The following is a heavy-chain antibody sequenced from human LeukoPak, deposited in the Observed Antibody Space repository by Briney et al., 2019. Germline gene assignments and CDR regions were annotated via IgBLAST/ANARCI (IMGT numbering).Heavy chain of an antibody. Sequence: PSETLSLTCAVYGGSSSGYYWSWIRQPPGKGLEWIGEINHSGSTNYNPSLKSRVTISVDTSKNQFSLKLSSVTAADTAVYYCARLNSSSWDYWGQGTLVTVSS. J-gene: IGHJ4*02. V-gene: IGHV4-34*01. CDR1: GGSSSGYY. CDR3: ARLNSSSWDY. CDR2: INHSGST. D-gene: IGHD6-13*01.